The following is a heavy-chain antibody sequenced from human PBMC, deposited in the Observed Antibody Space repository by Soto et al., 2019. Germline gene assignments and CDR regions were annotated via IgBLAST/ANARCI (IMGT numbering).Heavy chain of an antibody. CDR2: IYYSGST. CDR1: GGSVSSGSYY. D-gene: IGHD6-13*01. Sequence: PSETLSLTCTVSGGSVSSGSYYWSWIRQPPGKGLEWIGYIYYSGSTNYNPSLKSRVTISVDTSKNQFSLKLSSVTAADTAVYYCARSSSSWYSDYWGQGTLVTVSS. V-gene: IGHV4-61*01. J-gene: IGHJ4*02. CDR3: ARSSSSWYSDY.